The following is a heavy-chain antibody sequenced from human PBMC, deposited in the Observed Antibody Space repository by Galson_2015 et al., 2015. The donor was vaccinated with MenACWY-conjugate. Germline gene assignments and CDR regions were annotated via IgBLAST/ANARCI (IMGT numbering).Heavy chain of an antibody. CDR3: AKKFGSSSWFRGFDS. CDR2: ISGTGGTI. Sequence: SLRLSCAASGFTFSSYDMHWVRQAPGKGLEWVSVISGTGGTIYYAESVKGRFTISRDNSKNTMFLEMNSLRAEDTAVYYCAKKFGSSSWFRGFDSWGQGTLVTVSS. J-gene: IGHJ5*01. V-gene: IGHV3-23*01. CDR1: GFTFSSYD. D-gene: IGHD6-13*01.